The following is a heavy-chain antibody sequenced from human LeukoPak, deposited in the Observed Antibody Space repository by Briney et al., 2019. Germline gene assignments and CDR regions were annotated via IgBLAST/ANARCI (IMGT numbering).Heavy chain of an antibody. CDR2: IYHSGST. D-gene: IGHD4-17*01. CDR3: ARSGDHEANWFDP. Sequence: SETLSLTCTVSGGSISSSSYYWSWIRQPPGKGLEWIGYIYHSGSTNYNPSLKSRVTISVDTSKNQFSLKLSSVTAADTAVYYCARSGDHEANWFDPWGQGTLVTVSS. J-gene: IGHJ5*02. CDR1: GGSISSSSYY. V-gene: IGHV4-61*01.